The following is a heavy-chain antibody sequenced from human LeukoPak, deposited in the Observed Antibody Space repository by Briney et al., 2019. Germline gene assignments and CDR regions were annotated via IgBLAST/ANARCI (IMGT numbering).Heavy chain of an antibody. Sequence: SETLSLTCTVSGGPISSSSYYWGWIRQPPGKGLEWIGSIYYSGSTYYNPSLKSRVTISVDTSKNQFSLKLSSVTAADTAVYYCARQVYMITFGGVIGLSPDYWGQGTLVTVSS. CDR3: ARQVYMITFGGVIGLSPDY. CDR1: GGPISSSSYY. J-gene: IGHJ4*02. CDR2: IYYSGST. D-gene: IGHD3-16*02. V-gene: IGHV4-39*01.